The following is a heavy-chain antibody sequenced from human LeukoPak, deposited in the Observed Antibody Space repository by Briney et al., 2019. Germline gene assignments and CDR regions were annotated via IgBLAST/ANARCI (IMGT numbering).Heavy chain of an antibody. Sequence: GGSLRLSCAASGFTFSSYGMHWVRQARGKGLEWVAYIQYDGSNEQYAHSVKGRFRISRDSSKNILYLQMNSLRAEDTAVYYCAKDRCSNGIGCYYYYMDVWGKGTTVTISS. V-gene: IGHV3-30*02. CDR1: GFTFSSYG. CDR2: IQYDGSNE. J-gene: IGHJ6*03. D-gene: IGHD2-8*01. CDR3: AKDRCSNGIGCYYYYMDV.